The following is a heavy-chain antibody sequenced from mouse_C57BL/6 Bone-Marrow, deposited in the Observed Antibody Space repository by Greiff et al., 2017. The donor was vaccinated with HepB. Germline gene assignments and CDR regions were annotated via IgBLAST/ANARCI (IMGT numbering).Heavy chain of an antibody. CDR2: IYPGSGNT. V-gene: IGHV1-76*01. J-gene: IGHJ1*03. CDR1: GYTFTDYY. CDR3: ARGSHWYFDV. Sequence: QVQLQQSGAELVRPGASVKLSCKASGYTFTDYYINWVKQRPGQGLEWIARIYPGSGNTYYNEKFKGKATLTAEKSSSTAYMQLSSLTSEDSAVYFCARGSHWYFDVWGTGTTVTVSS.